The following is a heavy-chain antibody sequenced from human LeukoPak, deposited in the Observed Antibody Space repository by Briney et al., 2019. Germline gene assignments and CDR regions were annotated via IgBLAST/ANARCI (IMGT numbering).Heavy chain of an antibody. D-gene: IGHD6-19*01. Sequence: PGGSLRLSCAASGFTVSSNDMSWVRQAPGKGLEWVSVIYSGGSTYYADSVRGRFTISRDNSKNTLYLQMNSLRAEDTAVYYCARDRSSVWGLGYWGQGTLVTVSS. CDR1: GFTVSSND. CDR2: IYSGGST. J-gene: IGHJ4*02. CDR3: ARDRSSVWGLGY. V-gene: IGHV3-53*01.